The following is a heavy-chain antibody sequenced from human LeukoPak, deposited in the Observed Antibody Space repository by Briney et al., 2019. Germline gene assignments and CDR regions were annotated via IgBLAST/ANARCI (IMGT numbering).Heavy chain of an antibody. V-gene: IGHV4-59*08. CDR3: ARQRGSYGGYDHDAFNI. CDR1: GGSISTYY. Sequence: SETLSLTCAVSGGSISTYYWSWIRQPPGKGLEWIGYIYYSGSTNYKPSLKGRVSISVDTAKNQFSLKLSSVTAADTAVYYCARQRGSYGGYDHDAFNIWGQGTMVTVSS. D-gene: IGHD5-12*01. J-gene: IGHJ3*02. CDR2: IYYSGST.